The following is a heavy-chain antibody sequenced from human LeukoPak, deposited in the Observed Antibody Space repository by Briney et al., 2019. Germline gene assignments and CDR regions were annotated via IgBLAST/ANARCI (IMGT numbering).Heavy chain of an antibody. D-gene: IGHD3-10*01. Sequence: PGGSLRLSCAASGFTFSSYSMNWVRQAPGKGLEWVSSISSSSSYIYYADSVKGRFTISRDNAKNSLYLQMNSLRAEDTAVYYCARVGWFGELGGFDYWGQGTLVTVSS. CDR3: ARVGWFGELGGFDY. V-gene: IGHV3-21*01. J-gene: IGHJ4*02. CDR1: GFTFSSYS. CDR2: ISSSSSYI.